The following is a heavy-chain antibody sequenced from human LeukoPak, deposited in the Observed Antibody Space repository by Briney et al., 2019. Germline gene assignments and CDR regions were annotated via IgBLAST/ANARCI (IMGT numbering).Heavy chain of an antibody. CDR1: GFTVSSYY. CDR2: IYTDGKT. D-gene: IGHD5-24*01. Sequence: GGSLRLSCAASGFTVSSYYMSWLRQAPGKGLEWVSVIYTDGKTYYASSVKGRFTISRDNSKNTLYLQMNSLRAEDTAVYYCARDGYKEWGQGTLVTVSS. J-gene: IGHJ4*02. CDR3: ARDGYKE. V-gene: IGHV3-53*01.